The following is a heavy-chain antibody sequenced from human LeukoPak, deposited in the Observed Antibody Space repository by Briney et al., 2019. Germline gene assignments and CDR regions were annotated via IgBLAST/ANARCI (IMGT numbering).Heavy chain of an antibody. V-gene: IGHV3-48*01. Sequence: GGSLRLSCAASGFTFSNYGMNWVRQAPGKGLEWISYISSSSSLIYYADSVKGRFTISRDNAKNSLYLQMNSLRVEDTAVYYCARGLGHMDVWGQGTTVTVSS. CDR2: ISSSSSLI. CDR1: GFTFSNYG. CDR3: ARGLGHMDV. D-gene: IGHD3-16*01. J-gene: IGHJ6*02.